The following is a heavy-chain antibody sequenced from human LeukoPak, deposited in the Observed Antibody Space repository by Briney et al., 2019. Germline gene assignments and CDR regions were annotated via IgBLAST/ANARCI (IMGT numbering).Heavy chain of an antibody. Sequence: ASVKVSCKASGYTFTSYDINWVRQTTGQGLEWMGWMNPGSGNTGYAQKFQGRVTMTRNTSISTVYMEVSGLRSEDTAVNYCTRGGIIILGVATVVDHWGQGTLVTVSS. CDR2: MNPGSGNT. CDR3: TRGGIIILGVATVVDH. CDR1: GYTFTSYD. V-gene: IGHV1-8*01. J-gene: IGHJ4*02. D-gene: IGHD3/OR15-3a*01.